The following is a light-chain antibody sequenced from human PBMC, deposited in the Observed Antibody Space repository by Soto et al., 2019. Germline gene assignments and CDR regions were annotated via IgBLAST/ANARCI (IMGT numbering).Light chain of an antibody. CDR3: AAGDDSLSGAGG. CDR1: SSNIGSNY. CDR2: RNN. V-gene: IGLV1-47*01. J-gene: IGLJ3*02. Sequence: QSVLTQPPSASGTPGQRVTISCSGSSSNIGSNYVYWYQQLPGTAPKLLIYRNNPRPSGVPDRFSGSKSGTSASLAISGLRSEDEADYYCAAGDDSLSGAGGFGGGTKLTVL.